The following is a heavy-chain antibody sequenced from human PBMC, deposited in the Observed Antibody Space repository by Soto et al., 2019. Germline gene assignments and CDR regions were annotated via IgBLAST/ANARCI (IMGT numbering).Heavy chain of an antibody. V-gene: IGHV4-59*01. D-gene: IGHD3-22*01. CDR1: GGSMNIYY. Sequence: QVQLQESGPGQVKPSETLSLTCTVSGGSMNIYYWTWIRQPPGKGLEWIGYVRDTGSTNYNPSLKSRFTISIATSRNQFSLSLSSVTAADTAVYFCARYSPPKKTYDSNPGWFDPWGQGTLVAVSS. J-gene: IGHJ5*02. CDR2: VRDTGST. CDR3: ARYSPPKKTYDSNPGWFDP.